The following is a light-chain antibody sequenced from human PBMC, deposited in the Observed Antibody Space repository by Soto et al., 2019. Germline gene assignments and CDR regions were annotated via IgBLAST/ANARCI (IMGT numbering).Light chain of an antibody. CDR3: QQSFTFPLT. V-gene: IGKV1-12*01. CDR2: AAS. CDR1: QRITTW. Sequence: IQRTQSPSSVSGSVGDTVTITCRASQRITTWLAWYQQKPGGAAKRLIYAASILHSGVASRFSGGGSSKEFTLNIYNLQPEAFASYYGQQSFTFPLTFGGGTKTEI. J-gene: IGKJ4*01.